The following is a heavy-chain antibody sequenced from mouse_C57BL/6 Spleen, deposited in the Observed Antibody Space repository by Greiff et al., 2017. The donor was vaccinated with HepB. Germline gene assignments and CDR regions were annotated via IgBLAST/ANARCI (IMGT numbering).Heavy chain of an antibody. CDR2: IDPSDSYT. J-gene: IGHJ2*01. D-gene: IGHD2-4*01. V-gene: IGHV1-50*01. CDR3: ARKVYDYDYFDY. Sequence: VQLQQPGAELVKPGASVKLSCKASGYTFTSYWMQWVKQRPGQGLEWIGEIDPSDSYTNYNQKFKGKATLTVDTSSSTAYMQLSSLTSEDSAVDYCARKVYDYDYFDYWGQGTTLTVSS. CDR1: GYTFTSYW.